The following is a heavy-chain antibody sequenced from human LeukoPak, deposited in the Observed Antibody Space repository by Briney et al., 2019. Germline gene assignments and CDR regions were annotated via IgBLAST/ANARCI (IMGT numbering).Heavy chain of an antibody. V-gene: IGHV4-31*03. CDR2: IYYSGST. CDR1: GGSISSGGYY. Sequence: TSETLSLTCTVSGGSISSGGYYWSWIRQHPRKSLEWIGYIYYSGSTYYNPSLKSRVTISVDTSKNQFSLKLSSVSAADTAVYYCQGWGYSGYDYWGQGTLVTVSS. CDR3: QGWGYSGYDY. D-gene: IGHD5-12*01. J-gene: IGHJ4*02.